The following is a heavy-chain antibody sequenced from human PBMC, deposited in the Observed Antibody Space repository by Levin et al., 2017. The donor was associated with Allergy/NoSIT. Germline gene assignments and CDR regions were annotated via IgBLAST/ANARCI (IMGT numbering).Heavy chain of an antibody. D-gene: IGHD3-16*02. CDR2: IFSGGST. Sequence: GGSLRLSCAASGFIISSNYMLWVRQAPGKGLEWVSVIFSGGSTYYADSVKGRFTISRDNSKNTVYLQMNSLRVEDTAVYYCGRDQRSYRPPDFWGQGVLVAVSS. V-gene: IGHV3-53*01. CDR3: GRDQRSYRPPDF. J-gene: IGHJ4*02. CDR1: GFIISSNY.